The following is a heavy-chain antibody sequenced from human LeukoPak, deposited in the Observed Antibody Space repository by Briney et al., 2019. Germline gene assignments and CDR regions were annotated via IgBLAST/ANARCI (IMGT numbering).Heavy chain of an antibody. Sequence: SETLSLTCAVYGGSFSGYYWSWIRQHPGKGLEWIGYIYYSGSTYYNPSLKSRVTISVDTSKNQFSLKLSSVTAADTAVYYCASPSLPYYYGMDVWGQGTMVTVSS. J-gene: IGHJ6*02. CDR3: ASPSLPYYYGMDV. V-gene: IGHV4-31*11. CDR1: GGSFSGYY. CDR2: IYYSGST.